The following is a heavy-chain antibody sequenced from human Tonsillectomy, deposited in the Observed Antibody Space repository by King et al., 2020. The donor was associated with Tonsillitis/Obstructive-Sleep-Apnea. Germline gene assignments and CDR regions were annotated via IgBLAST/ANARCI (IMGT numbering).Heavy chain of an antibody. CDR3: ARGFSSWYPVLFDY. CDR2: IYHSGST. CDR1: GGSISSSNW. Sequence: QLQESGPGLVKPSGTLSLTCAVSGGSISSSNWWSWVRQPPGKGLEWIGEIYHSGSTNYNPSLKSRVTISVDKTKNPFSLKLSSVTAADTAVYYCARGFSSWYPVLFDYWGQGTLVTVSS. D-gene: IGHD6-13*01. V-gene: IGHV4-4*02. J-gene: IGHJ4*02.